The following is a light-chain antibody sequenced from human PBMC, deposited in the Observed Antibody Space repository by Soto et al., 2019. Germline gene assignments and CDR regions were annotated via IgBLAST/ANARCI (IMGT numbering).Light chain of an antibody. CDR3: SSYTSSSTLEVV. V-gene: IGLV2-14*01. CDR2: DVS. Sequence: QSVLTQPASVSGSPGQSITISCTGTSSDVGGYNYVSWYQQHPGKAPKLMIYDVSNRPSGVSNRFSGSKSGNTASLTISGLQPEDEADYYCSSYTSSSTLEVVFGGGTKLTVL. J-gene: IGLJ2*01. CDR1: SSDVGGYNY.